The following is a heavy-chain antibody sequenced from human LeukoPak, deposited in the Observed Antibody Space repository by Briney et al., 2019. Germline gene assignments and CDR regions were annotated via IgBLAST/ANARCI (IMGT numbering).Heavy chain of an antibody. Sequence: ASVKVSCKASGCTFSSYAISWVRQAPGQGREWMGWINPKTGGTDYAQSFQGRVIMTRDTSINTVDTELSSLTSDDTADYYCARGHKLDQPLDSWGQGTLVTVSS. V-gene: IGHV1-8*02. CDR2: INPKTGGT. CDR1: GCTFSSYA. D-gene: IGHD1/OR15-1a*01. J-gene: IGHJ5*01. CDR3: ARGHKLDQPLDS.